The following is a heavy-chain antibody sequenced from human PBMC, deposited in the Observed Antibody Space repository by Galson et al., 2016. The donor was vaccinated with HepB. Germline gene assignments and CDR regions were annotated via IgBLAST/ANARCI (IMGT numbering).Heavy chain of an antibody. CDR2: MNPNSGNT. CDR3: ARNPALTGDFDY. V-gene: IGHV1-8*01. Sequence: SVKVSCKASGYRFTNYDINWVRQATGQGPEWMGWMNPNSGNTGYAQKFQGRITMTRDISISTAYMELSSLRSEDTAVYYCARNPALTGDFDYWGQGSLVTVSS. D-gene: IGHD7-27*01. J-gene: IGHJ4*02. CDR1: GYRFTNYD.